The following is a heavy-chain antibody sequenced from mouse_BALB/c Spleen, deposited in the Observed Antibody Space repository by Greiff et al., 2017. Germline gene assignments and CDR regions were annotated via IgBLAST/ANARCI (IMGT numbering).Heavy chain of an antibody. Sequence: EVQRVESGGGLVQPGGSRKLSCAASGFTFSSFGMHWVRQAPEKGLEWVAYISSGSSTIYYADTVKGRFTISRDNPKNTLFLQMTSLRSEDTAMYYCARSGIYYGIPYAMDYWGQGTSVTVSS. J-gene: IGHJ4*01. CDR3: ARSGIYYGIPYAMDY. CDR2: ISSGSSTI. D-gene: IGHD2-1*01. V-gene: IGHV5-17*02. CDR1: GFTFSSFG.